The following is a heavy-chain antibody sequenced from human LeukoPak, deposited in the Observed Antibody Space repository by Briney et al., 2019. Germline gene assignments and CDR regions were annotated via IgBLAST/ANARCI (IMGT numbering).Heavy chain of an antibody. CDR2: INPNSGGT. Sequence: GASVKVSCKASGYTFTGYYMHWVRQAPGQGLEWMGWINPNSGGTNYAQKFQGRVTMTRDTSISTAYMELSRLRSDDTAVYYCARSPRVGAYPFDYWGQGTLVTVSS. J-gene: IGHJ4*02. V-gene: IGHV1-2*02. D-gene: IGHD1-26*01. CDR1: GYTFTGYY. CDR3: ARSPRVGAYPFDY.